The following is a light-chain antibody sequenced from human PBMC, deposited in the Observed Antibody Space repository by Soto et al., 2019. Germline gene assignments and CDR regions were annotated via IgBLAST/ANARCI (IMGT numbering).Light chain of an antibody. CDR1: QSVLTSSNNKNY. J-gene: IGKJ2*01. CDR3: QQYYGTPYT. CDR2: WAS. Sequence: IVMTQSPDSLAVSLGERATINCKSSQSVLTSSNNKNYLTWYQQKPGQPPKVIIYWASTRESGVPDRFSGGGSGTDFTLTINSLQAEDVAVYYCQQYYGTPYTFGQGTKLEIK. V-gene: IGKV4-1*01.